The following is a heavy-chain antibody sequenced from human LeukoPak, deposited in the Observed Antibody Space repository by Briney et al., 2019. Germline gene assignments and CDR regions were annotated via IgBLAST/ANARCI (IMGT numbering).Heavy chain of an antibody. V-gene: IGHV3-23*01. CDR2: ISGSGDNT. CDR3: AKGGSSWYNLDY. Sequence: GGSLRLSCAASGFTFSSYAMSWVRQAPGKGLEWVSGISGSGDNTYYADSVKGRFTISRDNSKNTLCVQVNSLGTEDTAAYYCAKGGSSWYNLDYWGQGTLVTISS. D-gene: IGHD6-13*01. CDR1: GFTFSSYA. J-gene: IGHJ4*02.